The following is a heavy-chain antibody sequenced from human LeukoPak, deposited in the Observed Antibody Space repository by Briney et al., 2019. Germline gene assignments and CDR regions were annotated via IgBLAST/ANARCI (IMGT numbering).Heavy chain of an antibody. V-gene: IGHV3-53*01. Sequence: PGGSLRLSCAASGFTVSSNYMSWVRQAPGKGLEWVSVIYSGGSTYYADSVKGRFTISRDNSKNTLYLQMNSLRAEDTAVYYCARDPGYSYGPLYYFDYWGQGTLVTVSS. CDR2: IYSGGST. J-gene: IGHJ4*02. D-gene: IGHD5-18*01. CDR1: GFTVSSNY. CDR3: ARDPGYSYGPLYYFDY.